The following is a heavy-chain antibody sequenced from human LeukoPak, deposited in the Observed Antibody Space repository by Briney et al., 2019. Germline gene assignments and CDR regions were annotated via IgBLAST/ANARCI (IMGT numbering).Heavy chain of an antibody. D-gene: IGHD4-17*01. J-gene: IGHJ4*02. V-gene: IGHV4-38-2*02. CDR2: IYHSGST. CDR1: GYSISSGYY. CDR3: ARDRQVSSTVTTDY. Sequence: SETLSLTCTVSGYSISSGYYWGWIRQPPGKGLEWIGSIYHSGSTYYNPSLKSRVTISVDTSKNQFSLKLSSVTAADTAVYYCARDRQVSSTVTTDYWGQGTLVTVSS.